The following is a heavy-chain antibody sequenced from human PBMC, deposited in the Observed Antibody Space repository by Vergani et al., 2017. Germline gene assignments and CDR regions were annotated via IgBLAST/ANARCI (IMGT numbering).Heavy chain of an antibody. V-gene: IGHV1-69*02. J-gene: IGHJ3*02. CDR2: IIPIVDIA. D-gene: IGHD6-19*01. Sequence: QVQLVHSGAEVKKPGSSVKVSCKASGGPFSSYTISWVRQAPGQGLEWMGMIIPIVDIANYAQKFQGRVTITADKSTSTAYMELSSLVSEDTAVYYCASAEAGLDAFDIWGQGTMVTVSS. CDR3: ASAEAGLDAFDI. CDR1: GGPFSSYT.